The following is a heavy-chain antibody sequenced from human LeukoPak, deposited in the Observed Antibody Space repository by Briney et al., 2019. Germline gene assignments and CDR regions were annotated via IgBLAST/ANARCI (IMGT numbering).Heavy chain of an antibody. V-gene: IGHV3-53*01. D-gene: IGHD1-26*01. CDR2: IYSAGNT. CDR1: GFIVSSNY. Sequence: PGGSLRLSCAASGFIVSSNYMSWIRQARGKGLEWVSIIYSAGNTYYLDSVKGRFTISRDNSKNTLYLQMNSLRAEDTAVYYCARTIVGSSYDAFDIWGQGTMVIVS. CDR3: ARTIVGSSYDAFDI. J-gene: IGHJ3*02.